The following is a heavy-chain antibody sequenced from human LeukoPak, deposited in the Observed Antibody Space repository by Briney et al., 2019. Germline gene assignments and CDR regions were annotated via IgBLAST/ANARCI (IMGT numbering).Heavy chain of an antibody. CDR3: ARLFGGVTTFDY. J-gene: IGHJ4*02. CDR2: INWNGGRT. V-gene: IGHV3-20*04. Sequence: GGSLRLSCAASGFTFDDYDMTWVRQAPGEGLEWVSSINWNGGRTYYADSVKGRFTISRDNAKNSLYLQMNSLRAEDTAVYYCARLFGGVTTFDYWGQGALVTVSS. D-gene: IGHD2-8*02. CDR1: GFTFDDYD.